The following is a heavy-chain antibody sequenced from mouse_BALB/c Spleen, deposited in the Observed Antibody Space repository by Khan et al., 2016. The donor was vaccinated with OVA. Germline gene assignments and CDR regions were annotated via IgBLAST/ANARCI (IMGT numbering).Heavy chain of an antibody. Sequence: QVQLKQSGAELAKPGASVKMSCKASGYTFTSYWMHWVKQRPGQGLEWIGFINPTTGYTEYNQKFKDKATLTADKSSSTAYMQLSSMTSEDSAVYYCALSPTMITQFSYWGQGALVTVSA. CDR1: GYTFTSYW. CDR2: INPTTGYT. CDR3: ALSPTMITQFSY. J-gene: IGHJ3*01. D-gene: IGHD2-4*01. V-gene: IGHV1-7*01.